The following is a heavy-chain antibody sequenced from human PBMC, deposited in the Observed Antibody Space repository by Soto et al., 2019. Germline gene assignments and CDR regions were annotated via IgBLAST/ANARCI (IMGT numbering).Heavy chain of an antibody. CDR3: VKDHGTAMIRGGLDS. CDR1: GYTFTSYA. V-gene: IGHV1-3*01. J-gene: IGHJ4*02. CDR2: INAGNGNT. D-gene: IGHD3-10*01. Sequence: ASVKVSCKASGYTFTSYAMHWVRQAPGQRLEWMGWINAGNGNTKYSQKFQGRVTITRDTSASTAYMELSSLRSEDTAVYYCVKDHGTAMIRGGLDSWGQGALVTVS.